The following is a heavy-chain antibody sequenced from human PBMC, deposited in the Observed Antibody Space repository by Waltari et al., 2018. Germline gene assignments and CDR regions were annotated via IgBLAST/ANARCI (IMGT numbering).Heavy chain of an antibody. CDR3: ATYIGASVGTAAFDV. J-gene: IGHJ3*01. CDR2: ISYNGAP. Sequence: QLQLQESGPGLVKPSETLALTCSVSGGSITTNRHYWGWIRQPPGQGLEWIGTISYNGAPYSSPALRGRLTLSRDTTMNQLSLKLGSVTAADTAVYYCATYIGASVGTAAFDVWGQGTMVTVSS. V-gene: IGHV4-39*01. CDR1: GGSITTNRHY. D-gene: IGHD5-12*01.